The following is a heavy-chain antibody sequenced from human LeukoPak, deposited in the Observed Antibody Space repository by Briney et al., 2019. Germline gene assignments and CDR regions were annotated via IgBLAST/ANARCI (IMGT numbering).Heavy chain of an antibody. V-gene: IGHV5-51*01. CDR3: ARRLTYDSRAYYCLDY. D-gene: IGHD3-22*01. J-gene: IGHJ4*02. CDR1: GYNFTSYW. Sequence: GESLKISCKGSGYNFTSYWIGWVRQKPGKGLEWMGIIFPGDSDTRYSPSFQGQVTISADKSISTAYLQWSSLKASDTAMYYCARRLTYDSRAYYCLDYWGQGPLVTVSS. CDR2: IFPGDSDT.